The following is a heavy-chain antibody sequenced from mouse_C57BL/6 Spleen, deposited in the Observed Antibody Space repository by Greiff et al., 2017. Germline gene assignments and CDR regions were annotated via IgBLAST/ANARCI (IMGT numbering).Heavy chain of an antibody. CDR2: IYPGDGDT. D-gene: IGHD1-1*01. J-gene: IGHJ3*01. V-gene: IGHV1-80*01. CDR3: ARHGSSLAWFAY. Sequence: VQLQESGAELVKPGASVKISCKASGYAFSSYWMNWVKQRPGKGLEWIGQIYPGDGDTNYNGKFKGKATLTADKSSSTAYMQLSSLTSEDSAVYFCARHGSSLAWFAYWGQGTLVTVSA. CDR1: GYAFSSYW.